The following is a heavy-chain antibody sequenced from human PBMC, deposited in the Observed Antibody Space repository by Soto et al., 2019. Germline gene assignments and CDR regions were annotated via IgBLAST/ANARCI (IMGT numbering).Heavy chain of an antibody. CDR3: ATANTPYAFDM. CDR1: GLTFSTSW. V-gene: IGHV3-7*01. Sequence: GGSLRLSCTASGLTFSTSWLAWVRQAPGEGLEWVSNIHPAGNVQHYADSVKERFTISRDNAKNSVFLQMSGLRVEDTAVYYCATANTPYAFDMWVQGTMVTVSS. J-gene: IGHJ3*02. CDR2: IHPAGNVQ.